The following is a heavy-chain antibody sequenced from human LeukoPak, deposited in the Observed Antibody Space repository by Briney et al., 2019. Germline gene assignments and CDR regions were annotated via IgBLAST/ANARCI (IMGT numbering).Heavy chain of an antibody. D-gene: IGHD6-19*01. J-gene: IGHJ5*02. V-gene: IGHV1-2*06. CDR3: ARGGSSGWCVQNYFDT. Sequence: ASVKVSCKASGYTFTGYYLHWVRQAPGQGLEWMGRINPNSGGTNYAQTFQGRVTMTRDTSISTAYMELSRLRSDDTAVYYCARGGSSGWCVQNYFDTWGQGTLVTVSS. CDR1: GYTFTGYY. CDR2: INPNSGGT.